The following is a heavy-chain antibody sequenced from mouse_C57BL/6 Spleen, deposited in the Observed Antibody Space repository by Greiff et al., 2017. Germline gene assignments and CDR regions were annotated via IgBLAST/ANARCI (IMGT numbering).Heavy chain of an antibody. CDR1: GFTFSDYY. D-gene: IGHD1-1*01. Sequence: EVQLVESEGGLVQPGSSMKLSCTASGFTFSDYYMAWVRQVPEKGLEWVANINYDGSSTYYLDSLKSRFIISRDNAKNILYLQMSSLKSEDTATYYCARAPYGARDYWGQGTSVTVSS. V-gene: IGHV5-16*01. CDR2: INYDGSST. CDR3: ARAPYGARDY. J-gene: IGHJ4*01.